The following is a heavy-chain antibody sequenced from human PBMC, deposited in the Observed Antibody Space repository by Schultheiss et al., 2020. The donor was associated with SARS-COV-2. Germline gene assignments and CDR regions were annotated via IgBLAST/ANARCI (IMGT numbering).Heavy chain of an antibody. CDR3: ARGHGTTVDGMDV. D-gene: IGHD4-23*01. V-gene: IGHV4-4*02. CDR2: INHSGST. Sequence: SETLSLTCAVSGGSISSSNWWSWVRQPPGKGLEWIGEINHSGSTNYNPSLKSRVTISVDTSKNQFSLKLSSVTAADTAVYYCARGHGTTVDGMDVWGQGTTVTVSS. CDR1: GGSISSSNW. J-gene: IGHJ6*02.